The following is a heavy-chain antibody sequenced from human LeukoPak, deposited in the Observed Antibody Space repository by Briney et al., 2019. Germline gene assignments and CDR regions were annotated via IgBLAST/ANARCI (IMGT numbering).Heavy chain of an antibody. CDR3: ASLLGTAIPYLGY. D-gene: IGHD2-2*02. V-gene: IGHV4-59*01. Sequence: SETLSLTCVVYGGSFSGYCWSWIRQPPGKGLEWIGYIYYSGSTNYNPSLKSRVTISVDTSKNQFSLKLSSVTAADTAVYYCASLLGTAIPYLGYWGQGTLVTVSS. CDR1: GGSFSGYC. J-gene: IGHJ4*02. CDR2: IYYSGST.